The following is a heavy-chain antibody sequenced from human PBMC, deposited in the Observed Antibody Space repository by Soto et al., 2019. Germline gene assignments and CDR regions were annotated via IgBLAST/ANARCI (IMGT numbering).Heavy chain of an antibody. V-gene: IGHV3-33*01. CDR2: IWYDGSNK. D-gene: IGHD5-12*01. CDR1: GFTFSSYG. CDR3: ARDKKVPAAGYSGYDLSPDYYYYMDV. Sequence: QLGGSLRLSCAASGFTFSSYGMHWVRQAPGKGLEWVAVIWYDGSNKYYADSVKGRFTISRDNSKNTLYLQMNSLRAEDTAGYYCARDKKVPAAGYSGYDLSPDYYYYMDVWGKGTTVTVSS. J-gene: IGHJ6*03.